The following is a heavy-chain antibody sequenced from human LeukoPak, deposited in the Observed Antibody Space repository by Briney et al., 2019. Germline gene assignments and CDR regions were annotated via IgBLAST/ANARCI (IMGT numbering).Heavy chain of an antibody. V-gene: IGHV3-74*01. CDR1: GFTFSSYW. J-gene: IGHJ1*01. CDR2: INTDGSST. D-gene: IGHD2-21*02. CDR3: ARAASCGGDRSSSYLQH. Sequence: PGGSLRLSCAASGFTFSSYWMHWVRQAPGKGLVWVSRINTDGSSTTYADSVKGRFTISRDNAKNTLYLQMNSLRAEDMAVYYCARAASCGGDRSSSYLQHWGQGTLVTVSS.